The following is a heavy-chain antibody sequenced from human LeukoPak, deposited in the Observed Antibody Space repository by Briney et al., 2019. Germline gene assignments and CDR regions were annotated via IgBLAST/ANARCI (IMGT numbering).Heavy chain of an antibody. D-gene: IGHD4-17*01. V-gene: IGHV5-51*01. CDR1: GYSFTSYW. Sequence: GESLKISCKGSGYSFTSYWIGWLRQMPGKGLEWMGIIYPGDSDTRYSPSFQGQVTISADKSISTAYLQWSSLKASDTAMYYCARHGNDYGDYYYGMDVWGQGTTVTVSS. CDR2: IYPGDSDT. J-gene: IGHJ6*02. CDR3: ARHGNDYGDYYYGMDV.